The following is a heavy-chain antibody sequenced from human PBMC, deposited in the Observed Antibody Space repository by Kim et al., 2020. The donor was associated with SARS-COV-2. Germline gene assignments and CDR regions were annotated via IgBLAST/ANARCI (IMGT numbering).Heavy chain of an antibody. V-gene: IGHV3-43*02. CDR3: AKDIYPRGLPPPGSYGMDV. J-gene: IGHJ6*02. Sequence: GGSLRLSCAASGFTFDDYAMHWVRQAPGKVLEWFSLISGDGGSTYYAASVKGRFTISRDNSKNSLYLQMNSLRTEDTALYYCAKDIYPRGLPPPGSYGMDVWGQGTTVTVSS. CDR2: ISGDGGST. CDR1: GFTFDDYA. D-gene: IGHD1-26*01.